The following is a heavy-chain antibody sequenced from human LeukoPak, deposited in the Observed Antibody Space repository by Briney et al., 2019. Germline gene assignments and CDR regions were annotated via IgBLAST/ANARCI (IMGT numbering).Heavy chain of an antibody. V-gene: IGHV4-39*01. J-gene: IGHJ4*02. CDR3: ARHGYYYNPSGYFAY. CDR2: IYYNGIT. D-gene: IGHD3-22*01. Sequence: SETLSLTCTVSGGSISTSNYYWGWIRQPPGKGLEWDGSIYYNGITHYSPSLKSRVTVSVDTSENQFSLKLSSVTAADTAVYYCARHGYYYNPSGYFAYWGQGTLVTVSS. CDR1: GGSISTSNYY.